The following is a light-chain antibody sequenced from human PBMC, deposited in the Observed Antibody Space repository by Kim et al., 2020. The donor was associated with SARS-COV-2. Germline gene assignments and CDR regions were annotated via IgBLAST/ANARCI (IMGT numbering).Light chain of an antibody. CDR1: SSDVGVYNY. J-gene: IGLJ1*01. V-gene: IGLV2-8*01. CDR2: EVA. Sequence: QSVVTQPPSASGSPGQSVTISCTGTSSDVGVYNYVSWYQQHPGKAPKLIIFEVAKQASGVPDRFSGSKSGNTASLTVSGLQAEDEADYYCSSYAVSDSFVFGTGTKVTVL. CDR3: SSYAVSDSFV.